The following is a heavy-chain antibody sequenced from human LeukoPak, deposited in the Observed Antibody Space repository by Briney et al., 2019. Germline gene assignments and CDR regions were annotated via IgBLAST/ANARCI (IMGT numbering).Heavy chain of an antibody. J-gene: IGHJ6*03. V-gene: IGHV3-7*01. CDR2: IKQDGSEK. CDR3: ARSHSYYYDSSGYYCPTAYYYYMDV. Sequence: PGGSLRLSCAASGFTFSSYWMSWVRQAPGKGLEWVANIKQDGSEKYYVDSVKGRFTISRDNAKNSLYLQMNSLRAEDTAVYYCARSHSYYYDSSGYYCPTAYYYYMDVWGKGTTVTVSS. CDR1: GFTFSSYW. D-gene: IGHD3-22*01.